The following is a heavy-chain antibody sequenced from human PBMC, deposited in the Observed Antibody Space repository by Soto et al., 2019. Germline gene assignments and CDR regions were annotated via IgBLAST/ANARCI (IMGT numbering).Heavy chain of an antibody. J-gene: IGHJ6*02. CDR3: ARVGYNWNYGMDV. V-gene: IGHV4-59*01. CDR2: IYYSGST. Sequence: PSETLSLTCTVSGGSIRSYYWSWIRQPPGKGLEWIGYIYYSGSTNYNPSLKSRVTISVDTSKNQFSLKLSSVTAADTAVYYCARVGYNWNYGMDVWGQGTTVTVSS. D-gene: IGHD1-20*01. CDR1: GGSIRSYY.